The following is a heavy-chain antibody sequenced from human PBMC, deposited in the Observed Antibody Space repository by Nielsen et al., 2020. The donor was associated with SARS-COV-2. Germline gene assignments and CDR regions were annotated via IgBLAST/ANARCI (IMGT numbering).Heavy chain of an antibody. D-gene: IGHD3-22*01. J-gene: IGHJ6*02. V-gene: IGHV4-30-4*01. CDR2: INYTGSS. Sequence: SATLPLTCTVSGGSISTGNYYWSWIRQPPGKGLEWIGYINYTGSSYYNPSLRSRVTISVDTSKNQFSLRLSSVTAADTAVYYCARDQIGKDSRGYLFYYYGMDVWGQGTTVIVSS. CDR3: ARDQIGKDSRGYLFYYYGMDV. CDR1: GGSISTGNYY.